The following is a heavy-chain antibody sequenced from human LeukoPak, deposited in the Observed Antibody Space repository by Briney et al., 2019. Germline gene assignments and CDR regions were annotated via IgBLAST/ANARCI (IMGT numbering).Heavy chain of an antibody. V-gene: IGHV1-69*05. D-gene: IGHD5-12*01. J-gene: IGHJ4*02. Sequence: AASVKVSCKLSGHTFSSYAISWVRQAPGQGLEWMGGIIPIFGTANYAQKFQGRVTITTDESTSTAYMELSSLRSEDTAVYYCARGGSGYDFYFDYWGQGTLVTVSS. CDR1: GHTFSSYA. CDR3: ARGGSGYDFYFDY. CDR2: IIPIFGTA.